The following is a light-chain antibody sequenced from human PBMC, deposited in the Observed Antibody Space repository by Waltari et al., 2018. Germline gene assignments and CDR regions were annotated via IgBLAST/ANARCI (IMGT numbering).Light chain of an antibody. CDR2: GAS. CDR1: QSVSSGY. V-gene: IGKV3-20*01. CDR3: QQFGHSPIT. Sequence: EVVLTQSPGTLSVSPGESATLPCRASQSVSSGYLAWYQQKPGQAPRLVIYGASTRATGIPDMFSASGSGTDFTLTISRLEPEDFAVYYCQQFGHSPITFGQGSRLDNK. J-gene: IGKJ5*01.